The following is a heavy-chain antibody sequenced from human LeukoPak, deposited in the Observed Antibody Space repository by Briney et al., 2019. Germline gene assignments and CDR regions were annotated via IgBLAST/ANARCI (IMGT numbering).Heavy chain of an antibody. Sequence: GASVNVSCTASGYTFTSYGISWVRQAPGQGLEWMGWISAYNGNTNYAQNLQDRVIMNTDTSTSTAYMELRSLRSDDTAVYYCARYPLSYSGNWHYYFDYWGQGTLVTVSS. CDR2: ISAYNGNT. J-gene: IGHJ4*02. D-gene: IGHD6-13*01. CDR3: ARYPLSYSGNWHYYFDY. V-gene: IGHV1-18*01. CDR1: GYTFTSYG.